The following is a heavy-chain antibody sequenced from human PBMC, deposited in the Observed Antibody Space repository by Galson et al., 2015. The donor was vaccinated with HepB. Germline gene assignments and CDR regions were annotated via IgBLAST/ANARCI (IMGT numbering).Heavy chain of an antibody. CDR2: FDPEDGET. Sequence: SVKVSCKVSGYTLTELSMHWVRQAPGKGLEWMGGFDPEDGETIYAQKFQGRVTMTEDTSTDTAYMELSSLRSEDTAVYYCATVDYYDSSGYPHPFDYWGQGTLVTVSS. J-gene: IGHJ4*02. D-gene: IGHD3-22*01. CDR3: ATVDYYDSSGYPHPFDY. V-gene: IGHV1-24*01. CDR1: GYTLTELS.